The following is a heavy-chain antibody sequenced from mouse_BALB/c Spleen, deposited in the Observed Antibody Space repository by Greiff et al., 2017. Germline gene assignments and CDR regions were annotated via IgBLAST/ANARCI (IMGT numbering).Heavy chain of an antibody. J-gene: IGHJ2*01. CDR1: GFTFSSYA. CDR2: ISSGGST. CDR3: ARVDGYPDY. Sequence: DVKLVESGGGLVKPGGSLKLSCAASGFTFSSYAMSWVRQTPEKRLEWVASISSGGSTYYPDSVKGRFTISRDNARNILYLQMSSLRSEDTAMYYCARVDGYPDYWGQGTTLTVSS. D-gene: IGHD2-3*01. V-gene: IGHV5-6-5*01.